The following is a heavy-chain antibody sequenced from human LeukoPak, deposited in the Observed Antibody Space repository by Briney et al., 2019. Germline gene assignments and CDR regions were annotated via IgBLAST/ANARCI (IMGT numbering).Heavy chain of an antibody. CDR1: GGPFSGYY. D-gene: IGHD6-13*01. J-gene: IGHJ3*02. CDR3: ASGWSSKWRAFDI. V-gene: IGHV4-34*01. Sequence: SETLSLTCAVYGGPFSGYYWSWIRQPPGKGLEWIGEINHSGSTNYNPSLKSRVTISVDTSKNQFSLKLSSVTAADTAVYYCASGWSSKWRAFDIWGQGTMVTVSS. CDR2: INHSGST.